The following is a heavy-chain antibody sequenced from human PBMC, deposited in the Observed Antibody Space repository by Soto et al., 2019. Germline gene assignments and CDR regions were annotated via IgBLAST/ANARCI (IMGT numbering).Heavy chain of an antibody. V-gene: IGHV3-9*01. Sequence: GGSLRLSCAASGFTFDDYAMHWVRQAPGKGLEWVSGISWNSGSIGYADSVKGRFTISRDNAKNSLYLQMNSLRAEDTALYYCEKVVRSGWYIYYFDYWGQGTLVTVSS. CDR1: GFTFDDYA. J-gene: IGHJ4*02. D-gene: IGHD6-19*01. CDR3: EKVVRSGWYIYYFDY. CDR2: ISWNSGSI.